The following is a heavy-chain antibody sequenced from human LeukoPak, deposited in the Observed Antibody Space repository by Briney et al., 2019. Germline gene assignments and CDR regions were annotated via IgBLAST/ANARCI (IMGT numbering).Heavy chain of an antibody. V-gene: IGHV3-30-3*01. CDR3: ANHGELDAFDI. CDR1: GFTFSSYA. Sequence: PGGSLRLSCAASGFTFSSYAKHWVRQAPGKGLEWVAVISYDGSNKYYADSVKGRFTISRDNSKNTLYLQMNSLRAEDTAVYYCANHGELDAFDIWGQGTMVTVSS. J-gene: IGHJ3*02. CDR2: ISYDGSNK. D-gene: IGHD1-26*01.